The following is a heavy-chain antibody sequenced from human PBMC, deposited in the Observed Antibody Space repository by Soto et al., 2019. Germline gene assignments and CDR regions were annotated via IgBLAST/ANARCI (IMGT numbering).Heavy chain of an antibody. J-gene: IGHJ4*02. Sequence: EVQVLESGGGLVQPGGSLRLSCAASGFTFSNYAMSWVRQAPGKGLEWVSVISGSGGSTHYADSVKGRFTISRDNSKNTLYLQMSSLRVEDTAVYYCAKDRYSSSWYVRLDSWCQGTLYTVSS. CDR1: GFTFSNYA. V-gene: IGHV3-23*01. CDR2: ISGSGGST. D-gene: IGHD6-13*01. CDR3: AKDRYSSSWYVRLDS.